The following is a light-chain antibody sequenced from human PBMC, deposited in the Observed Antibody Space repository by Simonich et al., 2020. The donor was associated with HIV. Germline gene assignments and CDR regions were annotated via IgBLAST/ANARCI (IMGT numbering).Light chain of an antibody. J-gene: IGKJ1*01. CDR3: QQYYSTPWT. Sequence: DIVMTQSPDSLAVSLGERATINCKSSQSVLYNSNNKNYLVWYQQKPGQPPKLLIYWASTRESGVPDRFRGGGSGTDFTLTISSLQAEDVAVYYCQQYYSTPWTFGQGTKVEIK. CDR2: WAS. CDR1: QSVLYNSNNKNY. V-gene: IGKV4-1*01.